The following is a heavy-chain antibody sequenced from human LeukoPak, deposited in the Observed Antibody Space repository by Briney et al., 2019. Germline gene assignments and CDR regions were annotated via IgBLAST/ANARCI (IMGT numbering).Heavy chain of an antibody. D-gene: IGHD6-19*01. J-gene: IGHJ4*02. Sequence: GGSLRLSCAASGFTFSSYAMHWVRQAPGKGLEWVAVISYDGNNKYYADSVKGRFTISRDNSKNTLYLQMNSLRAEDTAVYYCASTDPAVAGTTAYYFDYWGQGTLVTVSS. CDR2: ISYDGNNK. CDR1: GFTFSSYA. CDR3: ASTDPAVAGTTAYYFDY. V-gene: IGHV3-30-3*01.